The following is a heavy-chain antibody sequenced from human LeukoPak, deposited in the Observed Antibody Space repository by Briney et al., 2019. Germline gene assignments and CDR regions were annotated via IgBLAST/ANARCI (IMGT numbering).Heavy chain of an antibody. Sequence: PGGSLRLSCAASGFTFSSYAMSWVRQAPGKGLEWVSTISGSGVSAYYAESVKGRFTISRDNSKNTLYLQMNSLRAEDTALYYCAKDWAVAATPYNWFDPWGQGTPVTVSS. CDR2: ISGSGVSA. V-gene: IGHV3-23*01. CDR1: GFTFSSYA. D-gene: IGHD2-15*01. J-gene: IGHJ5*02. CDR3: AKDWAVAATPYNWFDP.